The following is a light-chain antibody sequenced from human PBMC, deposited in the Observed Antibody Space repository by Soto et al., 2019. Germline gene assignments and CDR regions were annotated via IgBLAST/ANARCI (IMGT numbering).Light chain of an antibody. V-gene: IGKV3-15*01. CDR1: QSVSSN. Sequence: EIVLTQSPATLSVSPGERATLSCRASQSVSSNLAWYQQKPGQATRLIIYGASTRATGIPVRFSGSGSGTEFTLTISSLQSEDFAVSYCQHYNNWPHWTFGQGNKVDIK. J-gene: IGKJ1*01. CDR3: QHYNNWPHWT. CDR2: GAS.